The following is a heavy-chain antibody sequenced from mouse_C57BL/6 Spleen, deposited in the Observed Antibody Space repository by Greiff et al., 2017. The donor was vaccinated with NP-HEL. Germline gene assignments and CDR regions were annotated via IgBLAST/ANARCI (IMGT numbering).Heavy chain of an antibody. CDR3: ARNYGSSPYYAMDY. V-gene: IGHV1-76*01. Sequence: QVHVKQSGAELVRPGASVKLSCKASGYTFTDYYINWVKQRPGQGLEWIASIYPGSGNTYYNEKFKGKATLTAEKSSSTAYMQLSSLTSEDSAVYFCARNYGSSPYYAMDYWGQGTSVTVSS. D-gene: IGHD1-1*01. J-gene: IGHJ4*01. CDR2: IYPGSGNT. CDR1: GYTFTDYY.